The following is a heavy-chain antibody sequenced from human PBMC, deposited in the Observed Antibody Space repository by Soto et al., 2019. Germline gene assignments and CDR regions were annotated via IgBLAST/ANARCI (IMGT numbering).Heavy chain of an antibody. V-gene: IGHV3-74*01. CDR2: INSDGSST. CDR3: ARDLVAAAGTGSGYYYYYGMDV. J-gene: IGHJ6*02. D-gene: IGHD6-13*01. Sequence: PWGSLRLSCAASGFTFISYWIHFCRQSPFKWLVWVSRINSDGSSTSYADSVKGRFTISRDNAKNTLYLQMNSLRAEDTAVYYCARDLVAAAGTGSGYYYYYGMDVWGQGTTVTVSS. CDR1: GFTFISYW.